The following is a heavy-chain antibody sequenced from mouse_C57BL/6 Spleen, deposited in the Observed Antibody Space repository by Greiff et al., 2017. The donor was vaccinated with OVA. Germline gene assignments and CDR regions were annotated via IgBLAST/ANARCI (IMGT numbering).Heavy chain of an antibody. D-gene: IGHD2-2*01. Sequence: QVQLQQSGPGLVQPSQSLSITCTVSGFSLTSYGVHWVRQSPGKGLEWLGVIWRGGGTDYYAAFMSSLSITKDNSKSQVFFKMNSLQADDTAIYDCAKNGGDGYDFPMDYWGQGTSVTVSS. CDR1: GFSLTSYG. CDR2: IWRGGGT. V-gene: IGHV2-5*01. J-gene: IGHJ4*01. CDR3: AKNGGDGYDFPMDY.